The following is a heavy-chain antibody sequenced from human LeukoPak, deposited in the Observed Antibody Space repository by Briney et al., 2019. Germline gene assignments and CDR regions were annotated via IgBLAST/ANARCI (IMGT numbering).Heavy chain of an antibody. J-gene: IGHJ4*02. D-gene: IGHD1-7*01. CDR3: ARGNYGTFDY. Sequence: KTSETLSLTCAVYGGSFSGHYWSWIRQPPGKGLEWIGEINHSGSTNYNPSLKSRVTISVDTSKNQFSLKLSSVTAADTSVYSCARGNYGTFDYWGQGTLVTVSS. CDR2: INHSGST. V-gene: IGHV4-34*01. CDR1: GGSFSGHY.